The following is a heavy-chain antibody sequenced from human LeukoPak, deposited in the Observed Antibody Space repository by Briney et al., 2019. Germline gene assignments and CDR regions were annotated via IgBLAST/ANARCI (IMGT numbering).Heavy chain of an antibody. Sequence: SETLSLTCTVSGDSISSYSYYWAWIRQPPGKGLEWIGEINHSGSTNYNPSLKSRVTISVDTSKNQFSLKLSSVTAADTAVYYCARGHYGDYAELDYWGQGTLVTVSS. D-gene: IGHD4-17*01. CDR2: INHSGST. CDR3: ARGHYGDYAELDY. J-gene: IGHJ4*02. CDR1: GDSISSYSYY. V-gene: IGHV4-39*07.